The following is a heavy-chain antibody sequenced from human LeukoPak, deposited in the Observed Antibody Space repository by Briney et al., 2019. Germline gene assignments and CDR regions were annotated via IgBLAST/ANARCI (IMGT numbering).Heavy chain of an antibody. V-gene: IGHV3-48*01. J-gene: IGHJ3*02. Sequence: GGSLRLSCAASGFTFSSYRMNWVRQAPGKGLEWVSYISSRSSTIYYADSVKGRFTISRDNAKNSLYLQMNSLRAEDTAVYYCARPPALWFGEFDAFDIWGQGTMVTVSS. CDR3: ARPPALWFGEFDAFDI. D-gene: IGHD3-10*01. CDR1: GFTFSSYR. CDR2: ISSRSSTI.